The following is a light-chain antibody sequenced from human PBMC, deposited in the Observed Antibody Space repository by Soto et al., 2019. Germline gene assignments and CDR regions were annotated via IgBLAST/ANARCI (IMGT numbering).Light chain of an antibody. CDR3: QQYNSYSWT. Sequence: IQRTQCPSTLSASLGDRFAITCLASQTITRWMAWYQQKTGNATKLMSYDDSTLESGVPSRLSGSRSGTEFPLTISSLQPDDFATYYCQQYNSYSWTSGQGTKVDIK. CDR1: QTITRW. J-gene: IGKJ1*01. V-gene: IGKV1-5*01. CDR2: DDS.